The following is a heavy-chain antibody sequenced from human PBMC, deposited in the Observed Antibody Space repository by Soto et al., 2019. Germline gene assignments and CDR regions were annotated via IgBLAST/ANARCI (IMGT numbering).Heavy chain of an antibody. CDR3: AKSPFRSYYYYMDV. CDR1: GFTFSSYA. Sequence: EVQLLESGGGLVQPGGSLRLSCAASGFTFSSYAMSWVRQAPGKGLEWVSAISGSGGSTYYADSVKGRFTISRDNSKNTLYLQMNSLRAEDTVVYYCAKSPFRSYYYYMDVWGKGTTVTVSS. V-gene: IGHV3-23*01. J-gene: IGHJ6*03. CDR2: ISGSGGST.